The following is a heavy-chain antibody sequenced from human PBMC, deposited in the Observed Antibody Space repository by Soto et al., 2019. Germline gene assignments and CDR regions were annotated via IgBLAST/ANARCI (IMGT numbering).Heavy chain of an antibody. V-gene: IGHV3-23*01. Sequence: PGGSLRLSCAAPGFTFSSYAMSWVRQAPGKGLEWVSAISGSGGSTYYADSVKGRFTISRDNSKNTLYLQMNSLRAEDTAVYYCAKKAEYSSSWYGTSNWFDPWGQGTLVTVSS. D-gene: IGHD6-13*01. CDR3: AKKAEYSSSWYGTSNWFDP. CDR2: ISGSGGST. J-gene: IGHJ5*02. CDR1: GFTFSSYA.